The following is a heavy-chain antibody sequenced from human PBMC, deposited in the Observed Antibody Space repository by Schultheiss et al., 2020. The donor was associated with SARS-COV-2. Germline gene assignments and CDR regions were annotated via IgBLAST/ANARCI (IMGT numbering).Heavy chain of an antibody. D-gene: IGHD2-15*01. Sequence: SETLSLTCAVYGGSFSGYYWSWIRQPPGKGLEWIGEINHSGSTNYNPSLKSRVTISVDTSKNQFSLKLSSVTAADTAVYYCASRGYCSGGSCYSGYWYYYYGMDVWGQGTTVTVS. CDR1: GGSFSGYY. CDR3: ASRGYCSGGSCYSGYWYYYYGMDV. J-gene: IGHJ6*02. CDR2: INHSGST. V-gene: IGHV4-34*01.